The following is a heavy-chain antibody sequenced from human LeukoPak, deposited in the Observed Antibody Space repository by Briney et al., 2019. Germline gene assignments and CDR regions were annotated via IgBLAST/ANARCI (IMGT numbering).Heavy chain of an antibody. CDR2: IYYSGST. CDR3: ARTQLRYFDWLPRDPYYYYGMDV. V-gene: IGHV4-59*08. CDR1: GGSISSYY. Sequence: SETLSLACTVSGGSISSYYWSWIRQPPGKGLEWIGYIYYSGSTNYNPSLKSRVTLSVDTSKNQFSLKLSSVTAADTAVYYCARTQLRYFDWLPRDPYYYYGMDVWGQGTTVTVSS. J-gene: IGHJ6*02. D-gene: IGHD3-9*01.